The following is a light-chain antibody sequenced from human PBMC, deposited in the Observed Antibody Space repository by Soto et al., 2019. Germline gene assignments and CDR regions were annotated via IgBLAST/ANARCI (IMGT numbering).Light chain of an antibody. J-gene: IGLJ1*01. CDR1: SSNIGNNY. V-gene: IGLV1-51*02. CDR2: ENN. Sequence: QSVLTQPPSVSAAPGQKVTISCSGSSSNIGNNYVSWYQQLPGAAPKLLIYENNKRPSGIPDRFSGSKSGTSATLGITGLQTGDESDYYCGTWDSSLRAGPGFGTGTKVTVL. CDR3: GTWDSSLRAGPG.